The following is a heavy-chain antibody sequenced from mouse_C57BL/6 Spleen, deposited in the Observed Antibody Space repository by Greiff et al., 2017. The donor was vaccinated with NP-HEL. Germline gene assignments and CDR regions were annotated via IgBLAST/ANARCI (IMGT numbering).Heavy chain of an antibody. CDR2: IYPGSGNT. CDR3: ASSYYYGSSYGFDY. Sequence: VQLQQSGAELVRPGASVKLSCKASGYTFTDYYINWVKQRPGQGLEWIARIYPGSGNTYYNEKFKGKATLTAEKSSSTAYMQLSSLTSEDSAVYFCASSYYYGSSYGFDYWGQGTTLTVSS. CDR1: GYTFTDYY. D-gene: IGHD1-1*01. V-gene: IGHV1-76*01. J-gene: IGHJ2*01.